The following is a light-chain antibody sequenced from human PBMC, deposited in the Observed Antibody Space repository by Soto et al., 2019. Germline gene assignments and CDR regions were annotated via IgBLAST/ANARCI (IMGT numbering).Light chain of an antibody. Sequence: SYELTQPPSVSVAPGKTARISCEGNNIGDKSVHWYQQRPGQAPVVVMVFDSERPSGIPERFSGSNSGNTVTLIISRVEAGDEADYYCQLWDSGSEHYVFGSGTKLTVL. J-gene: IGLJ1*01. V-gene: IGLV3-21*04. CDR1: NIGDKS. CDR2: FDS. CDR3: QLWDSGSEHYV.